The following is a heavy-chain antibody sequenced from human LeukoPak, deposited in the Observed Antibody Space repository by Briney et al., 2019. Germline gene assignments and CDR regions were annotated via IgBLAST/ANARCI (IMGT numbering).Heavy chain of an antibody. V-gene: IGHV3-30*02. CDR2: IRYDGSKS. J-gene: IGHJ3*02. CDR1: GFTFNSYG. D-gene: IGHD1-26*01. Sequence: PGGSLRLSCAASGFTFNSYGMHWVRQAPGKGLEWVAFIRYDGSKSYFADSVKGRFALSRDNSKNTLYLQMSSLRPEDTAVYFCAKEGGSGSYFAFDIWGQGIMVTVSS. CDR3: AKEGGSGSYFAFDI.